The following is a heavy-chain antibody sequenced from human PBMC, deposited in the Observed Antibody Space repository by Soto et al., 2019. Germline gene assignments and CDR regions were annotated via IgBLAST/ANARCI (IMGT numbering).Heavy chain of an antibody. Sequence: PGGSLRLSCAASGFTFSSYGMHWVRQAPGKGLEWVAVIWYDGSNKYYADSVEGRFTISRDNSKNTLYLQMNSLRAEDTAVYYCARDWTPGFEYYFDYWGQGTLVTVSS. CDR2: IWYDGSNK. J-gene: IGHJ4*02. D-gene: IGHD3-9*01. V-gene: IGHV3-33*01. CDR1: GFTFSSYG. CDR3: ARDWTPGFEYYFDY.